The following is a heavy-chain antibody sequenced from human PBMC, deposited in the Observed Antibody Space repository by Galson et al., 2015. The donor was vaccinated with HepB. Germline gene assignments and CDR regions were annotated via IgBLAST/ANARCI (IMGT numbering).Heavy chain of an antibody. CDR2: ISAYNGNT. J-gene: IGHJ4*02. V-gene: IGHV1-18*04. CDR1: GYTFTSYG. CDR3: ARLGPITGFWSAYYSSYFDY. D-gene: IGHD3-3*01. Sequence: SVKVSCKASGYTFTSYGISWVRQAPGQGLEWMGWISAYNGNTNYTQKLQGRVTMTTDTSTSTAYMELRSLRSDDTAVYYCARLGPITGFWSAYYSSYFDYWGQGTLVTVSS.